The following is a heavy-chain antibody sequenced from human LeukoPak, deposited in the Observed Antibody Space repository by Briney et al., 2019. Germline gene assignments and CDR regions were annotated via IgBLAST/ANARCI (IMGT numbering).Heavy chain of an antibody. J-gene: IGHJ3*02. CDR2: IYYSGST. CDR3: ARHVGYCSSTSCYLDAFDI. D-gene: IGHD2-2*01. CDR1: GGSISSSSYY. V-gene: IGHV4-39*01. Sequence: SETLSLTCTVSGGSISSSSYYWGWIRQRPGKGLEWIGSIYYSGSTYYNPSLKSRVTISVDTSKNQFSLKLSSVTAADTAVYYCARHVGYCSSTSCYLDAFDIWGQGTMVTVSS.